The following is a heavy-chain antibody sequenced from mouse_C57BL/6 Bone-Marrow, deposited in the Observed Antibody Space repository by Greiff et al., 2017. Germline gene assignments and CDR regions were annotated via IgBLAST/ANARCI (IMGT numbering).Heavy chain of an antibody. J-gene: IGHJ3*01. CDR1: GYTFTSYG. CDR2: IYPRSGNT. D-gene: IGHD2-4*01. V-gene: IGHV1-81*01. CDR3: ARSGDYDGFAY. Sequence: VMLVESGAELARPGASVKLSCKASGYTFTSYGISWVKQRTGQGLEWIGEIYPRSGNTYYNEKFKGKATLTADKSSSTAYMELRSLTSEDSAVYFCARSGDYDGFAYWGQGTLVTVSA.